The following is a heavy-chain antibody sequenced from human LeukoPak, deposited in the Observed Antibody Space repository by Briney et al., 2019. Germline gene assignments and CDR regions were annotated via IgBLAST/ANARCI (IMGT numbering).Heavy chain of an antibody. CDR3: TRSLNYRFDY. Sequence: GGALRLSCAASGFTFSSYWMHWVRQAPGKGLVWVSHINGDGGSTTYADSVKGQFTISRDNAKNTLYLQMNSLRAEDTAVFYCTRSLNYRFDYWGQGTLVTVSS. V-gene: IGHV3-74*03. J-gene: IGHJ4*02. CDR1: GFTFSSYW. CDR2: INGDGGST. D-gene: IGHD5-24*01.